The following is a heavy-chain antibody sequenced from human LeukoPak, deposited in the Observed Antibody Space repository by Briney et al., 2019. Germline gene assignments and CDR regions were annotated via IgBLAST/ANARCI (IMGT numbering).Heavy chain of an antibody. CDR3: ARPGMVVGASGWFDP. CDR1: GGSISSSSYY. Sequence: PSETLSLTCTVSGGSISSSSYYWGWIRQPPGKGLEWIGSIYYSGSTYYNPSLKSRVTISVDTSKNQFSLKLSSVTAADTAVYYCARPGMVVGASGWFDPWGQGTLVTVSS. D-gene: IGHD1-26*01. V-gene: IGHV4-39*01. CDR2: IYYSGST. J-gene: IGHJ5*02.